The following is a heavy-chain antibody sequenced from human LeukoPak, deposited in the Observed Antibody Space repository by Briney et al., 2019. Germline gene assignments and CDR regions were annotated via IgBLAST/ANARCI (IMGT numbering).Heavy chain of an antibody. V-gene: IGHV3-20*04. CDR2: INWNGGST. CDR3: ARGYYYGSGSYYYYYYYMDV. CDR1: GFTFDDYG. J-gene: IGHJ6*03. Sequence: GGSLRLSCAASGFTFDDYGMSWVRQAPGKGLEWVSGINWNGGSTGYADSVKGRFTISRDNAKNSLYLQMNSLRAEDTALHYCARGYYYGSGSYYYYYYYMDVWGKGTTVTVSS. D-gene: IGHD3-10*01.